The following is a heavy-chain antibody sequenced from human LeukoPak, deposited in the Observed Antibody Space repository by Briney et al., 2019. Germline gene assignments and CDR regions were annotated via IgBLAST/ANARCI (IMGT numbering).Heavy chain of an antibody. CDR2: IGPHSTFT. V-gene: IGHV1-2*02. CDR3: VREGEGPLSKDFDY. CDR1: GFTFTDHY. D-gene: IGHD2/OR15-2a*01. J-gene: IGHJ4*02. Sequence: ASMTVSCKSSGFTFTDHYIHWVRQGPGQGLEWMGYIGPHSTFTSSPQEFQGRVTMTRDASMSTAYMELTRLTSDDTAVYYCVREGEGPLSKDFDYWGQGTLVTVSS.